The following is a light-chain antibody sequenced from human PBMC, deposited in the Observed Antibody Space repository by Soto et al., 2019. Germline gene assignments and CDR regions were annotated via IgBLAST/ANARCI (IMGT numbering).Light chain of an antibody. CDR3: QQYGTSPLT. V-gene: IGKV3-20*01. J-gene: IGKJ4*01. Sequence: EILMTQSPATLSVSPGERATLSCRASQSLSRNLAWYQQKPGQAPRLLIYGASTRAAGIPDRFSGSGSGTDFTLTISRLEPEDFAVYYCQQYGTSPLTFGGGTKVEIK. CDR2: GAS. CDR1: QSLSRN.